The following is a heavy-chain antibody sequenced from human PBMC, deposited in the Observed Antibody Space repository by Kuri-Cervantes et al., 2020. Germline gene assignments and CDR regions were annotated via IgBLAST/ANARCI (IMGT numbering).Heavy chain of an antibody. Sequence: GSLRLSCSVSGDSVSSSGNYWYWIRQAPGQGLEWIGHIYYSGSSHGQIYPTGTTNYNPSLKSRVTISVDKSKSQFSLRLSSVTAADTAVYYCARTRRDYYDSSGYYDYWGQGTLVTVSS. V-gene: IGHV4-61*08. CDR3: ARTRRDYYDSSGYYDY. D-gene: IGHD3-22*01. CDR2: IYYSGSSHGQIYPTGTT. J-gene: IGHJ4*02. CDR1: GDSVSSSGNY.